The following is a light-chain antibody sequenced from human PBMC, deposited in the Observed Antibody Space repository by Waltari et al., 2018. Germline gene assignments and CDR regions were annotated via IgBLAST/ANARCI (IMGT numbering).Light chain of an antibody. CDR2: EEE. CDR1: KLREKF. CDR3: QTWDSATLV. J-gene: IGLJ2*01. Sequence: SYELTQPPSVSVSPGPPARITCPGDKLREKFVCWFQQKPGQSPLQVMYEEEKRPSGISERFSASNSENTATLTISGTQAIDEADYYCQTWDSATLVFGGGTRLSV. V-gene: IGLV3-1*01.